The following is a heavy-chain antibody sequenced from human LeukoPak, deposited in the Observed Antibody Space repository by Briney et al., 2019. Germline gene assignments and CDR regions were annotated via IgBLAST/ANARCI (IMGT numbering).Heavy chain of an antibody. D-gene: IGHD3-10*01. Sequence: GGSLRLSCAASEFTFSSYGMHWVRQAPGKGLEWVAVIWYDGSNKYYADPVKGRFTISRDNSKNTLYLQMNSLRAEDTAVYYCARDRGITMVRGVSYYFDYWGQGTLVTVSS. CDR2: IWYDGSNK. J-gene: IGHJ4*02. CDR1: EFTFSSYG. CDR3: ARDRGITMVRGVSYYFDY. V-gene: IGHV3-33*01.